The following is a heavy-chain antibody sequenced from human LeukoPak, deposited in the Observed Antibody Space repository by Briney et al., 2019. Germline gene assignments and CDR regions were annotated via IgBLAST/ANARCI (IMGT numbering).Heavy chain of an antibody. CDR1: GGSISSGDFY. CDR2: IYYSGNT. Sequence: PSETLSLTCSVSGGSISSGDFYCSWIRQPPGKGLEWIGNIYYSGNTYYNPSLKSRSTMSVDTSKNQCYLKLSSVTAADTALYYCALKLRSYFDYWGQGTLVTVSS. CDR3: ALKLRSYFDY. J-gene: IGHJ4*02. V-gene: IGHV4-30-4*01. D-gene: IGHD2/OR15-2a*01.